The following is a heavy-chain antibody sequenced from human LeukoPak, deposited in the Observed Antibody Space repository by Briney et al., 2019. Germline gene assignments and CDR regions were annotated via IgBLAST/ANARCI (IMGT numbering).Heavy chain of an antibody. D-gene: IGHD5-24*01. Sequence: HPGGSLRLSCVASGFPFSSYWMTWVRQAPGKGLEWVANINQDGSKKSYVDSVKGRFTISRDNAKNSLYLQMNSLRAEDTAIYYCTRVGYIDEGIDYWGQGTLVTVSS. J-gene: IGHJ4*02. V-gene: IGHV3-7*04. CDR1: GFPFSSYW. CDR3: TRVGYIDEGIDY. CDR2: INQDGSKK.